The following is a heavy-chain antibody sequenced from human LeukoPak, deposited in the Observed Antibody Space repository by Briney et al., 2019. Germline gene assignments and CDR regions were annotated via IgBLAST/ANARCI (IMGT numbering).Heavy chain of an antibody. J-gene: IGHJ5*02. D-gene: IGHD2-2*02. V-gene: IGHV3-11*05. CDR1: GFTFSDYY. Sequence: NPGGSLRLSCAASGFTFSDYYMSYIRQAPGKGLEWVSYIGTTSTYTDYADSVRGRFTISRDNAKNLLYLQMNSPRPEDTAVYYCARDWYCSSSICYTDRNWFDPWGQGTLVTVSS. CDR2: IGTTSTYT. CDR3: ARDWYCSSSICYTDRNWFDP.